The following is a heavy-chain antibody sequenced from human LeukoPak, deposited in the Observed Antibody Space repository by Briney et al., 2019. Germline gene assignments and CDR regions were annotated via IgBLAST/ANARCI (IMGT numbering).Heavy chain of an antibody. CDR2: INHSGST. Sequence: PSETLSLTCAVYGGSFSGYYWSWIRQPPGKGLEWIGEINHSGSTNYNPSLKSRVTISVDTSKNQFSLKLSSVTAADTAVYYCARGYAGAAGTGRYFDYWGQGTLVTVSS. V-gene: IGHV4-34*01. D-gene: IGHD6-13*01. J-gene: IGHJ4*02. CDR1: GGSFSGYY. CDR3: ARGYAGAAGTGRYFDY.